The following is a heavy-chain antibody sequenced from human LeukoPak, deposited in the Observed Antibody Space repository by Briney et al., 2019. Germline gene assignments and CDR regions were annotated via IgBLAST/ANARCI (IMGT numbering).Heavy chain of an antibody. CDR3: AKAPDPVVAGPFDY. J-gene: IGHJ4*02. V-gene: IGHV3-30*18. CDR2: ISYDGSNK. CDR1: GFTFSSYG. D-gene: IGHD3-22*01. Sequence: GGSLRLSCAASGFTFSSYGMHWVRQAPGKGLEWVAVISYDGSNKYYADSVKGRFTISRDNSKNTLYLQMNSLRAEDTAVYYCAKAPDPVVAGPFDYWGQGTLVTVSS.